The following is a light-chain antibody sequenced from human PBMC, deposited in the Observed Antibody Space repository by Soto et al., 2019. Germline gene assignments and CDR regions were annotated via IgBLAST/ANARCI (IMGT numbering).Light chain of an antibody. Sequence: IVLTQSPATLSWSPLEVATLSGRASQSVNTYLAWYQQKPGQAPRLLIYDASNRATGIPARFSGSGSRTDFTLTISSLESEDSAVYYCQQRSYWPPYTFGQGTKVDIK. J-gene: IGKJ2*01. CDR1: QSVNTY. V-gene: IGKV3-11*01. CDR3: QQRSYWPPYT. CDR2: DAS.